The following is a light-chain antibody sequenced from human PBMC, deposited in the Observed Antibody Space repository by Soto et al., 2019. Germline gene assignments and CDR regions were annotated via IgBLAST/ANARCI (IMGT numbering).Light chain of an antibody. J-gene: IGLJ1*01. CDR1: SSNIGADYD. Sequence: QSVLTQPPSVSGAPGQRVTISCTGSSSNIGADYDVHWYQHLPGTAPKLLIFGDYNRPSGVPDRISGSRSGTSASLAITGLQADDEADYYCQSYDRSLSGLVFGTGTKVTVL. V-gene: IGLV1-40*01. CDR2: GDY. CDR3: QSYDRSLSGLV.